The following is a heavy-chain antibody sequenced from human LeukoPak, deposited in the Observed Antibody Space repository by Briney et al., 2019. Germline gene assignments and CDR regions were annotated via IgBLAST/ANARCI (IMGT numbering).Heavy chain of an antibody. Sequence: GGSLRLSCAAPGFTFSSYAMSWVRQAPGKGLEWVANIRKDGSEKYYIDSVKGRFTISRDNAKNSLYVQMNSLRAEDTAVYYCVGGPGYWGQGTLVTVSS. J-gene: IGHJ4*02. CDR1: GFTFSSYA. CDR2: IRKDGSEK. CDR3: VGGPGY. D-gene: IGHD3-10*01. V-gene: IGHV3-7*01.